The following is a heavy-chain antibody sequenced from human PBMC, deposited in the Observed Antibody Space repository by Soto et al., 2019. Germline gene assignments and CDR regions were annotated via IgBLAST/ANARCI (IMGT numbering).Heavy chain of an antibody. CDR2: INPNSGGT. V-gene: IGHV1-2*04. CDR3: ARVLLELSRGRGAFDI. J-gene: IGHJ3*02. D-gene: IGHD3-3*01. Sequence: QVQLVQSGAEVKKPGASVKVSCKASGYTFTGYYMHWVRQAPGQGLEWMGWINPNSGGTNYAQKFQGWVTMTRDTAITTAYMELSRLRSDDTAVYYCARVLLELSRGRGAFDIWGQGTMVTVSS. CDR1: GYTFTGYY.